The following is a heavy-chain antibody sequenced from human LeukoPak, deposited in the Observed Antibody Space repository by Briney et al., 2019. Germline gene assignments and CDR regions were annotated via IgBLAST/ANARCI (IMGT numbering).Heavy chain of an antibody. CDR2: IRSKAYGGTT. V-gene: IGHV3-49*03. CDR1: GFTFGDYA. J-gene: IGHJ3*02. CDR3: TRDYGGLDAFDI. Sequence: GGSLILSCTASGFTFGDYAMSWFRQAPGKGLEWVGFIRSKAYGGTTEYAASVKGRFTISRDDSKSIAYLQMNSLKTEDTAVYYCTRDYGGLDAFDIWGQGTMVTVSS. D-gene: IGHD4-23*01.